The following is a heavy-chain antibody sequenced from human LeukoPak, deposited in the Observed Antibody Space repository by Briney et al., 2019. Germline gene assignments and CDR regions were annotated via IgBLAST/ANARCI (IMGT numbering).Heavy chain of an antibody. CDR3: ARTGRVYYYDSSGPNSYFDY. CDR2: MYYSGST. J-gene: IGHJ4*02. D-gene: IGHD3-22*01. Sequence: SETLSLTCTVSGGSISSTRYYWGWIRQPPGKGLEWIGSMYYSGSTYYNPSLKSRVTISVDTSKNQFSLKLSSVTAADTAVYYCARTGRVYYYDSSGPNSYFDYWGQGTLVTVSS. V-gene: IGHV4-39*07. CDR1: GGSISSTRYY.